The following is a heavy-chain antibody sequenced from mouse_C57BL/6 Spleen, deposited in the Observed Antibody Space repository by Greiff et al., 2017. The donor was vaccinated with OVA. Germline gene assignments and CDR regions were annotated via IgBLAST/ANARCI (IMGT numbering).Heavy chain of an antibody. CDR3: ARHEDRLYDYDGPSFAY. CDR1: GYTFTEYT. CDR2: FYPGSGSI. J-gene: IGHJ3*01. D-gene: IGHD2-4*01. Sequence: QVQLKQSGAELVKPGASVKLSCKASGYTFTEYTILWVKQRSGQGLEWIGWFYPGSGSIKYNEKFKDKATLTADKSSSTVYMELSRLTSEDSAVYFCARHEDRLYDYDGPSFAYWGQGTLVTVSA. V-gene: IGHV1-62-2*01.